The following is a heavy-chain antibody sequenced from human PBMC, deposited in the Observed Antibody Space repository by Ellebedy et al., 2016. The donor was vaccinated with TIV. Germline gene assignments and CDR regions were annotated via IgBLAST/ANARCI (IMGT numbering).Heavy chain of an antibody. Sequence: AASVKVSCKASGYTFTGYYMHWVRQAPGQGLEWMGWINPNSGGTNYAQKFQGWVTMTRDTSISTAYMELSRLRSDDTAVYYCARGPPVLRFLEWFRGRGVHAFDIWGQGTMVTVSS. CDR1: GYTFTGYY. J-gene: IGHJ3*02. V-gene: IGHV1-2*04. CDR3: ARGPPVLRFLEWFRGRGVHAFDI. CDR2: INPNSGGT. D-gene: IGHD3-3*01.